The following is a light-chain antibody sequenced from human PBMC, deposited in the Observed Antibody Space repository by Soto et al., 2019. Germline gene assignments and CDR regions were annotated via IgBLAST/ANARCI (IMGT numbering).Light chain of an antibody. CDR3: QQYNSYRYT. Sequence: DIQMTQSPSTLSASVGDRVTITCRASQSISSWLAWYQQKPGKAPKLLMYKASSLESGVPSRFSGSGSGTEFTLTISSLQSDDFATYYCQQYNSYRYTFGQGTKLEIK. CDR2: KAS. J-gene: IGKJ2*01. V-gene: IGKV1-5*03. CDR1: QSISSW.